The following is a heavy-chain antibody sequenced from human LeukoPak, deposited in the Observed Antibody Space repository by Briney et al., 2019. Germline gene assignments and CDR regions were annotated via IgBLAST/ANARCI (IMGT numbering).Heavy chain of an antibody. CDR1: GFTFSSYA. Sequence: PGGSLRLSCAASGFTFSSYAMSWVRQAPGKGLEWVSAISGSGGSTYYADSVKGRFTISRDNAKNSLYLQMNSLRAEDTAVYYCARDPEYSMLRDYWGQGTLVTVSS. J-gene: IGHJ4*02. D-gene: IGHD6-6*01. V-gene: IGHV3-23*01. CDR2: ISGSGGST. CDR3: ARDPEYSMLRDY.